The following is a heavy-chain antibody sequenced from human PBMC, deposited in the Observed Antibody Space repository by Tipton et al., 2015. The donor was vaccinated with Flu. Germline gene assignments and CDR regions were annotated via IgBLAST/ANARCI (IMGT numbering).Heavy chain of an antibody. CDR2: IYHSGST. D-gene: IGHD3-9*01. Sequence: LSLTCTVSGYSISSAYYWGWIRQPPGKGLEWIGSIYHSGSTYYNPSLKSRVTISVDTSKNQFSLKLSPVTAADTAVYYCARHDILTGITHWGQGTLVTVSS. J-gene: IGHJ4*02. CDR3: ARHDILTGITH. CDR1: GYSISSAYY. V-gene: IGHV4-38-2*02.